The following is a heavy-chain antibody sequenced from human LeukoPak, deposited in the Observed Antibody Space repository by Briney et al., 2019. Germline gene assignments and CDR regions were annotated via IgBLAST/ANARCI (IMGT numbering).Heavy chain of an antibody. D-gene: IGHD6-19*01. V-gene: IGHV6-1*01. CDR1: GDSVSSKIVA. CDR2: KYYRSKWYY. J-gene: IGHJ4*02. Sequence: SQTLSLTCAISGDSVSSKIVAWNWIRQSPSRGLEWLGRKYYRSKWYYDYAVSMKSRITINPDTSKNQFSLQLNSVTPEDTAVYYCARGAVAEFDYWGQGTLVTVSS. CDR3: ARGAVAEFDY.